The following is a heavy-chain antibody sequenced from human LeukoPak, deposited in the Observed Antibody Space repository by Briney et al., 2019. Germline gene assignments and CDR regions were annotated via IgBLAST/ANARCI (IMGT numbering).Heavy chain of an antibody. CDR3: ARGLQYYYDSSGYYVDY. J-gene: IGHJ4*02. Sequence: SETLSLPCTVSGRSISSYYWSWIRQPPGKGLEWIGYIYYSGSTNYNPSLKSRVTISVDTSKNQFSLKLSSVTAADTAVYYCARGLQYYYDSSGYYVDYWGQGTLVTVSS. V-gene: IGHV4-59*01. CDR1: GRSISSYY. D-gene: IGHD3-22*01. CDR2: IYYSGST.